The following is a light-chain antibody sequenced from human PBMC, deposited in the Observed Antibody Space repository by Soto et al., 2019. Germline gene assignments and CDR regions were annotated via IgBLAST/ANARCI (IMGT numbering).Light chain of an antibody. V-gene: IGKV1-5*03. Sequence: EIQMTQSPSTLSASVGDRVTITCRASQNIGSWLAWYQQKPGKAPKLLIHQASSLEGGVPSRFSGGGSGTEFTLTISSLQPDDFATFYCQQYNTYPFTFGGGTEVEIK. J-gene: IGKJ4*01. CDR2: QAS. CDR1: QNIGSW. CDR3: QQYNTYPFT.